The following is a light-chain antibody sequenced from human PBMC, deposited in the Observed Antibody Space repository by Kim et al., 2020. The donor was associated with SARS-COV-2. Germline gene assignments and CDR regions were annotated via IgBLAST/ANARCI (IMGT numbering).Light chain of an antibody. CDR2: DAS. CDR1: QTIGSY. J-gene: IGKJ1*01. CDR3: QQYNSYWT. Sequence: ASVGTRVTITCRASQTIGSYLAWYQQKPGTAPRLLIYDASSLESGVPSRFSGSGSGTEFTLTISSLQTDDFATYFCQQYNSYWTFGQGTKVDIK. V-gene: IGKV1-5*01.